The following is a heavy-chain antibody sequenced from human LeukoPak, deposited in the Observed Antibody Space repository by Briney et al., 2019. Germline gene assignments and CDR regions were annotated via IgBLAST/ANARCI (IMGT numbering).Heavy chain of an antibody. CDR1: GYTFTGYY. D-gene: IGHD6-19*01. J-gene: IGHJ4*02. V-gene: IGHV1-2*02. Sequence: ASVKVSCKASGYTFTGYYMHWVRQAPGQGLEWMGWINPNTGGTDFAQRFQGGVTMARDTSISTVYMEMSRLRSDDTAIYFCARVAALAGVGWGDLDYWGQGTLVTVSS. CDR3: ARVAALAGVGWGDLDY. CDR2: INPNTGGT.